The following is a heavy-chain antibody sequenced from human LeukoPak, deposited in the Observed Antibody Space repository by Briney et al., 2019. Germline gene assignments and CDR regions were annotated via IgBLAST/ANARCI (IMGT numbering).Heavy chain of an antibody. Sequence: GGSLRLSCATSGFPFSDYGMNWVRQAPGKGLEWVSSIRSSGNYINYLESVKGRFTISRDNAKDSLFLQMNSLRAEDTAVYYCARAGDSRPPSIAVAGISYYYYYMDVWGKGTTVTVSS. D-gene: IGHD6-19*01. CDR3: ARAGDSRPPSIAVAGISYYYYYMDV. CDR1: GFPFSDYG. V-gene: IGHV3-21*01. CDR2: IRSSGNYI. J-gene: IGHJ6*03.